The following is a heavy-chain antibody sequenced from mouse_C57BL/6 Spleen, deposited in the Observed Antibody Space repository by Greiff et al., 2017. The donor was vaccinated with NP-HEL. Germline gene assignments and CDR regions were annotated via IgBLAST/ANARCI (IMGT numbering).Heavy chain of an antibody. Sequence: VQLQQSGPELVKPGASVKMSCKASGYTFTDYNMHWVKQSHGKSLEWIGYINPNNGGTSYNQKFKGKATLTVNKSSSTAYMELRSLTSEDSAVYYCAREGGKFAWFAYWGQGTLVTVSA. V-gene: IGHV1-22*01. CDR1: GYTFTDYN. CDR2: INPNNGGT. J-gene: IGHJ3*01. CDR3: AREGGKFAWFAY.